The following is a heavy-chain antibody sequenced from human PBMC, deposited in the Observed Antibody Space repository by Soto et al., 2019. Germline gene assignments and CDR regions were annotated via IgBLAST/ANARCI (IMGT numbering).Heavy chain of an antibody. V-gene: IGHV4-34*01. D-gene: IGHD6-13*01. CDR2: INHSGST. CDR3: ARVDVAAASLTYYFDY. Sequence: SETLSLTCAVYGGSVSWYCWSWVRQPAGKGLEWIGEINHSGSTNYNPSLTSRVTKSVDTSKNQFSLKLSSVTAPDTAVYYCARVDVAAASLTYYFDYWGQGTLVTVSS. CDR1: GGSVSWYC. J-gene: IGHJ4*02.